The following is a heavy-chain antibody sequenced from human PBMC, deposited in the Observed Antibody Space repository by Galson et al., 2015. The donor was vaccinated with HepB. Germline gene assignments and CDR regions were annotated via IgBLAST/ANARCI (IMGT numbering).Heavy chain of an antibody. CDR1: GGTFSSYA. Sequence: SVKVSCKASGGTFSSYAISWVRQAPGQGLEWMGRIIPILGIANYAQKFQGRVTITADKSTSTAYMELSSLRSEDTAVYYCAIGSSGWYLQQSAFDIWGQGTMVTVSS. D-gene: IGHD6-19*01. CDR3: AIGSSGWYLQQSAFDI. J-gene: IGHJ3*02. V-gene: IGHV1-69*04. CDR2: IIPILGIA.